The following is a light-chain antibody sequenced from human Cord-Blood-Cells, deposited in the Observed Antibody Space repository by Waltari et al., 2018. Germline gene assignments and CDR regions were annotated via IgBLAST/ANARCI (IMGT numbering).Light chain of an antibody. V-gene: IGLV3-25*03. J-gene: IGLJ2*01. CDR1: ALPKQY. CDR2: KDS. CDR3: QSADSSGTYVV. Sequence: SYELTQPHSVSVSPGQTARITCSGDALPKQYAYRYQQKPGQAPVLVIYKDSERPSGIPERFSGSSSGTTVTLTISGVQAEDEADYYCQSADSSGTYVVFGGGTKLTVL.